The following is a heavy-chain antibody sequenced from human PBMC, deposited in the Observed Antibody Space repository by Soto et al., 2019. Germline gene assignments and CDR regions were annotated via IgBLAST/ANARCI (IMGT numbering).Heavy chain of an antibody. D-gene: IGHD3-3*01. CDR1: GCSISNYY. Sequence: SETLSLTCTFSGCSISNYYWSWIRQPPGKGLEWIGYIHYSGNTKYNPSLKSRVTISSDTSKDQFSLKLTSMTAADTAVYYCARGHYDFWSGYFATIDYWGQGTLVTVSS. V-gene: IGHV4-59*08. J-gene: IGHJ4*02. CDR3: ARGHYDFWSGYFATIDY. CDR2: IHYSGNT.